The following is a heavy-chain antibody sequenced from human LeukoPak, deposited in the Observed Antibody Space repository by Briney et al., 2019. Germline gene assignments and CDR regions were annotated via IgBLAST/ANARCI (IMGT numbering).Heavy chain of an antibody. CDR2: IKQDGSEK. Sequence: GGSLRLSCAASGFTVSSNYMSWVRQAPGKGLEWVANIKQDGSEKYYVDSVKGRFTISRDNAKNSLYLQMNSLRAEDTAVYSCASSRYLYYFHFWGQGTQVSVSS. J-gene: IGHJ4*02. CDR3: ASSRYLYYFHF. D-gene: IGHD2-15*01. CDR1: GFTVSSNY. V-gene: IGHV3-7*01.